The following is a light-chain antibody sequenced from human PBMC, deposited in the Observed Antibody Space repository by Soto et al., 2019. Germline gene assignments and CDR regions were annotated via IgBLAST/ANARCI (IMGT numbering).Light chain of an antibody. Sequence: DIQMTQSPSSLSASVGDRATITCRASQSISTYLIWYQQKPGKAPKLXXYATSSLQSGVPSRFSGSGSGTDLTLTISSLQPEDFATYYCQQSYSTPPGTFGQGTKVDIK. CDR1: QSISTY. CDR3: QQSYSTPPGT. CDR2: ATS. V-gene: IGKV1-39*01. J-gene: IGKJ1*01.